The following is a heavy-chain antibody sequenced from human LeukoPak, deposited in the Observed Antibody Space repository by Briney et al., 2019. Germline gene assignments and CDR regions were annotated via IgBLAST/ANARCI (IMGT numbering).Heavy chain of an antibody. J-gene: IGHJ4*02. Sequence: PSETLSLTCTVSGGSIGSGSYYWSWIRQPAGKGLEWIGRLYISGSTDYNPSLKSRVTISVDTSKNQLSMRLSSVTAADTAVYYCARAIWFGEGHDYWGQGTLVTVSS. CDR1: GGSIGSGSYY. CDR3: ARAIWFGEGHDY. CDR2: LYISGST. V-gene: IGHV4-61*02. D-gene: IGHD3-10*01.